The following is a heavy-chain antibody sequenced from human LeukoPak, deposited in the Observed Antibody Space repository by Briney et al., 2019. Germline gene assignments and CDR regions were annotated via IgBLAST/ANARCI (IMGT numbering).Heavy chain of an antibody. V-gene: IGHV4-30-4*08. CDR3: AREDYYGSGSYK. CDR1: GGSISSGDYY. D-gene: IGHD3-10*01. Sequence: SETLSLTCTVSGGSISSGDYYWSWIRQPPGKGLEWIGYIYYSGSTYYNPSLKSRVTISVDTSKNQFSLKLSSVTAADTAVYYCAREDYYGSGSYKGGQGTLVTVSS. CDR2: IYYSGST. J-gene: IGHJ4*02.